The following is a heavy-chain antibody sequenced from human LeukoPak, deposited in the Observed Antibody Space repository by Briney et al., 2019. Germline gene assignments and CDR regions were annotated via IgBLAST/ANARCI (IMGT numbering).Heavy chain of an antibody. D-gene: IGHD2-2*01. CDR1: GFTFSSYS. CDR3: ARDPQGYQLLSVPYYYYGMDV. Sequence: GGSLRLSCAASGFTFSSYSMNWVRQAPGKGLEWVSSISSSSSYIYYADSVKGRFTISRDNAKNSLYLQMNSLRAEDTAVYYCARDPQGYQLLSVPYYYYGMDVWGKGTTVTVSS. V-gene: IGHV3-21*01. CDR2: ISSSSSYI. J-gene: IGHJ6*04.